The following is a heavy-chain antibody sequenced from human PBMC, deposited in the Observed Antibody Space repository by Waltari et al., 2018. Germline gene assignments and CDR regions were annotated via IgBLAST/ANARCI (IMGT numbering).Heavy chain of an antibody. CDR1: GGSISSSSYY. D-gene: IGHD6-13*01. CDR3: ARYAAAAGTYYYYYGMDV. V-gene: IGHV4-39*07. Sequence: QLQLQESGPGLVKPSETLSLTCTVSGGSISSSSYYWGWIRQPPGKGLEWIGSIYYSGSTYYNPSLKSRVTISVDTSKNQFSLKLSSVTAADTAVYYCARYAAAAGTYYYYYGMDVWGQGTTVTVSS. CDR2: IYYSGST. J-gene: IGHJ6*02.